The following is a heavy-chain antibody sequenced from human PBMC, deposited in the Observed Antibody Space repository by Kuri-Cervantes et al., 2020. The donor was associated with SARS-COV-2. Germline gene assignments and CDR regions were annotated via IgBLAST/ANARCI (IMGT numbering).Heavy chain of an antibody. J-gene: IGHJ4*02. CDR1: GFTFSTYS. CDR3: ARGGAIFYHNSLFLPYYFDY. Sequence: GGSLRLSCAASGFTFSTYSMNWVRQAPGKGLEWVPTISSSSSSISYADSVKGRFTISRDNAKNSLYLQMNSLRAEDTAVYYCARGGAIFYHNSLFLPYYFDYWGQGTLVTVSS. V-gene: IGHV3-21*01. D-gene: IGHD2/OR15-2a*01. CDR2: ISSSSSSI.